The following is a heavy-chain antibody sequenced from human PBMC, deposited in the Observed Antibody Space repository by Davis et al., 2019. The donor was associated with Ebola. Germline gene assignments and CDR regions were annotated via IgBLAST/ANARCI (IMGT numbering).Heavy chain of an antibody. D-gene: IGHD4-17*01. CDR3: ARHRPYGDYAIDY. Sequence: GGSLRLSCKGSGYSFTTYWIGWVRQMPGKGLELMGIIYPGDSDTKYSPSFQGQVTISADKSIPTAYLQWTSLEASDTAMYYFARHRPYGDYAIDYWGQGTLVTVSS. V-gene: IGHV5-51*01. CDR1: GYSFTTYW. CDR2: IYPGDSDT. J-gene: IGHJ4*02.